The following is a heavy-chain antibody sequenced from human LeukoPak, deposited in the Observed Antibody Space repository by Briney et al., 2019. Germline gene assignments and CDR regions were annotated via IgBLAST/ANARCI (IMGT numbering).Heavy chain of an antibody. V-gene: IGHV3-74*01. CDR2: IKSDGSST. CDR1: GFTFSIYW. Sequence: GGSLRLSCAASGFTFSIYWMHWVRQAPGKGLVWVSRIKSDGSSTRYADSVKGRFTISRDNAKNTLYLQMNNLRAEDTAVYYCARDLDYGGNSNFDYWDQGTLVTVSS. J-gene: IGHJ4*02. CDR3: ARDLDYGGNSNFDY. D-gene: IGHD4-23*01.